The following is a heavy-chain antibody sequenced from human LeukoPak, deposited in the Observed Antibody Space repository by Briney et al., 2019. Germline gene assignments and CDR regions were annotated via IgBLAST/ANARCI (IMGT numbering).Heavy chain of an antibody. CDR2: MNPNSGNT. V-gene: IGHV1-8*01. CDR3: ARARGYCTNGVCPNHDAFDI. J-gene: IGHJ3*02. Sequence: ASVKVSCKASGYTFTSYDINWVRQATGQGLAWMGWMNPNSGNTDYAQKLQGGVTMTRNTSISTAYMELSSLRSEDTAVYYCARARGYCTNGVCPNHDAFDIWGQGTMVTVSS. D-gene: IGHD2-8*01. CDR1: GYTFTSYD.